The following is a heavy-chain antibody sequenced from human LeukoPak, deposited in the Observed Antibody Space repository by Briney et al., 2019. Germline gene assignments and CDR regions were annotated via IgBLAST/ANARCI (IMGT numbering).Heavy chain of an antibody. Sequence: ASVKVSCKASGYTFTGYYMHWVRQAPGQGLEWMGWINPNSGGTNYAQTFQGRVTMTRDTSISTAYMELSRLRSDDMAVYYCARDRERYYDILTGYSPAYYFDYWGQGTLVTVSS. D-gene: IGHD3-9*01. CDR1: GYTFTGYY. V-gene: IGHV1-2*02. J-gene: IGHJ4*02. CDR3: ARDRERYYDILTGYSPAYYFDY. CDR2: INPNSGGT.